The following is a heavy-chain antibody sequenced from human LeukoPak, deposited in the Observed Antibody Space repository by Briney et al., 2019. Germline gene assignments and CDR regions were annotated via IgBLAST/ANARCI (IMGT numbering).Heavy chain of an antibody. CDR2: ISGRGGST. Sequence: QTGGSLRLSRAASGFTFSSYAMSWVRQAPGKELEWVSAISGRGGSTYYADSVKGRFTISRDNSKNTVYLQMNSLRAEDTAVFYCAKEVYSYGPFDSWGQGTLVTVSS. V-gene: IGHV3-23*01. D-gene: IGHD5-18*01. CDR1: GFTFSSYA. CDR3: AKEVYSYGPFDS. J-gene: IGHJ4*02.